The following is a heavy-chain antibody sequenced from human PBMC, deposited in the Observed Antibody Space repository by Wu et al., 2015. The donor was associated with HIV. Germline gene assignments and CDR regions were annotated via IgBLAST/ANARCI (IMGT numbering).Heavy chain of an antibody. CDR3: ARGLVFYRRVYGMDV. CDR1: GYSFSGYY. CDR2: INPNSGAT. D-gene: IGHD6-6*01. Sequence: VQSGAELKKPGASVIVSCQASGYSFSGYYMFWIRQAPGQGLEWMGWINPNSGATNYAQKFHGRVTMTRNTSISTAYMELSSLRSEDTAVYYCARGLVFYRRVYGMDVWGQGTTVTVSS. J-gene: IGHJ6*02. V-gene: IGHV1-2*02.